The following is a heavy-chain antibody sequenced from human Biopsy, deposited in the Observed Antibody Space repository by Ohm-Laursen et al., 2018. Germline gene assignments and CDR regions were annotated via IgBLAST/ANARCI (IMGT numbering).Heavy chain of an antibody. J-gene: IGHJ4*02. Sequence: SLRLSCTASGFTFSSYGMHWVRQAPGKGLEWVAVVWYDGINKFYADSVEGRFTISRDNFKNTVYLEMNSLRPEDTAVYYCARDLGNLRGVMFYLDSWGQGTLVSVSS. D-gene: IGHD3-16*01. CDR3: ARDLGNLRGVMFYLDS. CDR1: GFTFSSYG. V-gene: IGHV3-33*01. CDR2: VWYDGINK.